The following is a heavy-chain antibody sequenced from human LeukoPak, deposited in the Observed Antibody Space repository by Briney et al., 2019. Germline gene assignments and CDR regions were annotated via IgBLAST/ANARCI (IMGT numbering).Heavy chain of an antibody. CDR2: IYYSGST. CDR1: GGSISSGGYY. V-gene: IGHV4-31*03. CDR3: ARAMGGAGIVVVPANWFDP. J-gene: IGHJ5*02. D-gene: IGHD2-2*01. Sequence: SQTLSLTCTVSGGSISSGGYYWSWLRQHPGKGLEWIGYIYYSGSTYYNPSLKSRVTISVDTSKNQFSLKLSSVTAADTAVYYCARAMGGAGIVVVPANWFDPWGQGTLVTVSS.